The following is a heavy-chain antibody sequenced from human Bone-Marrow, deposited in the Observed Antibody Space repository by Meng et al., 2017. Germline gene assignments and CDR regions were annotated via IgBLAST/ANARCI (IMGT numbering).Heavy chain of an antibody. J-gene: IGHJ6*02. CDR1: GFTFSSYG. V-gene: IGHV3-33*01. Sequence: GESLKISCAASGFTFSSYGMHWVRQAPGKGLEWVAVIWYDGSNKYYADSVKGRFTISRDNSKNTLYLQMNSLRAEDTAVYYCARDYGRAHGSYYYYGMDVWGQGTTVTVSS. D-gene: IGHD1-26*01. CDR2: IWYDGSNK. CDR3: ARDYGRAHGSYYYYGMDV.